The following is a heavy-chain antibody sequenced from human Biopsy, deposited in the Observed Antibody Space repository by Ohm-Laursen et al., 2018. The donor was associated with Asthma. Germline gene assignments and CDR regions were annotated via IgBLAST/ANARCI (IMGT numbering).Heavy chain of an antibody. CDR3: ARESSVAGSSDFDY. CDR1: GFSFNSYG. J-gene: IGHJ4*02. D-gene: IGHD6-19*01. Sequence: SLRLSCSASGFSFNSYGMHWVRQAPGKGLEWVAVISYDGSNKYYADSVKGRFTISRDNSKNTLYLQMNSLRAEDTAVYYCARESSVAGSSDFDYWGQGTLVTVSS. CDR2: ISYDGSNK. V-gene: IGHV3-30*03.